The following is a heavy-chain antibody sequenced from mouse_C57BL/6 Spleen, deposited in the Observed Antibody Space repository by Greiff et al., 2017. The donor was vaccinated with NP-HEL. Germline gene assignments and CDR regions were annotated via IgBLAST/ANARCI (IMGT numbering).Heavy chain of an antibody. CDR1: GFTFSSYA. Sequence: EVQLQESGGGLVKPGGSLKLSCAASGFTFSSYAMSWVRQTPEKRLEWVATISDGGSYTYYPDNVKGRFTISRDNAKNNLYLQMSHLKSEDTAMYYCARDHDGYYFYWYFDVWGTGTTVTVSS. J-gene: IGHJ1*03. V-gene: IGHV5-4*01. CDR3: ARDHDGYYFYWYFDV. CDR2: ISDGGSYT. D-gene: IGHD2-3*01.